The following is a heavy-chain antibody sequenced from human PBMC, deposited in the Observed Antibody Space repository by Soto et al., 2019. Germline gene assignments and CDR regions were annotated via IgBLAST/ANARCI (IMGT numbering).Heavy chain of an antibody. Sequence: GGSLRLSCAASGFTFSDYAMSWVRQAPGKGLEWVSAIDGSSATTNYADSVKGRFTISRDNSKNTLFLHMSGLRAEDTAVYSCARDRRPSIYSGLAVWGQGTTVTVSS. V-gene: IGHV3-23*01. CDR2: IDGSSATT. J-gene: IGHJ6*02. CDR1: GFTFSDYA. CDR3: ARDRRPSIYSGLAV. D-gene: IGHD2-2*01.